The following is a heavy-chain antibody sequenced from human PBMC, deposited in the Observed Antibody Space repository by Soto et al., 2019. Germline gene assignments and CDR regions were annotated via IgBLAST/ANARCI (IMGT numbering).Heavy chain of an antibody. Sequence: SETLSLTCTVSGGSISSGDYYWSWIRQPPGKGLEWIGYIYYSGSTYCNPSLKSRVTISVDTSKNQFSLKLSSVTAADTAVYYCARGHVDIVATIYDYWGQGTLVTVSS. J-gene: IGHJ4*02. CDR1: GGSISSGDYY. V-gene: IGHV4-30-4*01. CDR2: IYYSGST. D-gene: IGHD5-12*01. CDR3: ARGHVDIVATIYDY.